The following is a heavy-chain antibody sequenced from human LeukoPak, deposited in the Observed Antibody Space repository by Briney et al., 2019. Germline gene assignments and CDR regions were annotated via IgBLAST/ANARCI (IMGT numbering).Heavy chain of an antibody. CDR2: IIPIFGTA. D-gene: IGHD6-19*01. CDR3: ARHGGWYGGWFDP. Sequence: SVKVSCKASGGTFSSYAISWVRQAPGQGLEWMGGIIPIFGTANYAQKFQGRVTITADESTSTAYMELSSLRSEDTAVYYCARHGGWYGGWFDPWGQGTLVTVSS. J-gene: IGHJ5*02. CDR1: GGTFSSYA. V-gene: IGHV1-69*01.